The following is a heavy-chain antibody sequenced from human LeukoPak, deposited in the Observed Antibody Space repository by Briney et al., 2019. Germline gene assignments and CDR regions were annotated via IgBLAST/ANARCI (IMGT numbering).Heavy chain of an antibody. D-gene: IGHD5-18*01. Sequence: SETLSLTCTVSGGSISSGDYYWSWIRQPPGKGLEWIGSIYYSGSTYYNPSLKSRVTISVDTSKNQFSLKLSSVTAADTAVYYCARTDSDLRSYGLFDYWGQGTLVTVSS. V-gene: IGHV4-39*01. CDR1: GGSISSGDYY. CDR2: IYYSGST. J-gene: IGHJ4*02. CDR3: ARTDSDLRSYGLFDY.